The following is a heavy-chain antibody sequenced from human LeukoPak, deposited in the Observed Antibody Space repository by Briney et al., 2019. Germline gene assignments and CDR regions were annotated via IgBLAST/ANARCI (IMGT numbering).Heavy chain of an antibody. CDR2: IYTSGST. CDR3: ARVSFSSWYYYYYYYMDV. V-gene: IGHV4-4*07. J-gene: IGHJ6*03. Sequence: SETLSLTCTVSGGSISSYYWSWIRQPAGKGLEWIGRIYTSGSTNYNPSLKSRVTMSVDTSKNQFSLKLSSVTAADTAVYYCARVSFSSWYYYYYYYMDVWGKGTTVTVSS. D-gene: IGHD6-13*01. CDR1: GGSISSYY.